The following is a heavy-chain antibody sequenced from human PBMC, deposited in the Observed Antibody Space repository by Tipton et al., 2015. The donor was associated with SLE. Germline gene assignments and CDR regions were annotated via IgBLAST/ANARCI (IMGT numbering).Heavy chain of an antibody. CDR2: IFYRGNT. J-gene: IGHJ4*02. CDR1: GGSIRSSSHY. CDR3: ARTNRLPYRVYFDS. V-gene: IGHV4-39*07. D-gene: IGHD1-14*01. Sequence: TLSLTCTVSGGSIRSSSHYWAWVRQPPGKGLEWIGSIFYRGNTYFNPTLQGRVTISEDTSKNQFSLKLSSVTAADTAVYYCARTNRLPYRVYFDSWGQGTLVTVSS.